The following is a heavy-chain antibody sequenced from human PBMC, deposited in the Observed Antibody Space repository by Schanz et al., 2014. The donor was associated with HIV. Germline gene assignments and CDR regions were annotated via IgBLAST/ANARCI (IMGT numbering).Heavy chain of an antibody. Sequence: EVRLVESGGGLPQPGGSLRLSCAASGFTFSSHGMHWVRQAPGKEPEWVSYVSSSSTTIYYADSVNGRFTISRDNAKNSLYLDMNSVRVADTAAYYGVKHGAYETSGSYNVDFWGQGAVVTVSS. CDR3: VKHGAYETSGSYNVDF. D-gene: IGHD3-22*01. V-gene: IGHV3-48*04. CDR2: VSSSSTTI. CDR1: GFTFSSHG. J-gene: IGHJ4*02.